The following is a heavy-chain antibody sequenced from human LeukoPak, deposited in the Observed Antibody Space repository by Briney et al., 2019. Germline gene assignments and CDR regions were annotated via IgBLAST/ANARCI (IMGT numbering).Heavy chain of an antibody. V-gene: IGHV4-34*01. J-gene: IGHJ4*02. CDR3: ARRTYYYDDNAQARDY. Sequence: SETLSLTCVVYGWSFGGSYWTWIRQPPGKGLQYIGEINPSGSPIYNPSLEGRVTISVDTSNNQFSLKLNSVTAADTAVYFCARRTYYYDDNAQARDYWGRGTLVTLSS. D-gene: IGHD3-22*01. CDR2: INPSGSP. CDR1: GWSFGGSY.